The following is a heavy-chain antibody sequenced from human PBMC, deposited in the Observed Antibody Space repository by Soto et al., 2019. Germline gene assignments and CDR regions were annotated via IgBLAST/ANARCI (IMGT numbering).Heavy chain of an antibody. J-gene: IGHJ4*02. CDR1: GFTFGRYA. Sequence: EVQLLESGGGLVQPGGSLRLSCVASGFTFGRYAMIWVRQAPGKGLEWVSGISGGGGDTGYADSVKGRFTMSRDNSKNTLYLQMNSLRADDTAIYHCAKDHGYSGYDLAYYFDFWGQGTLVTVSS. V-gene: IGHV3-23*01. CDR2: ISGGGGDT. CDR3: AKDHGYSGYDLAYYFDF. D-gene: IGHD5-12*01.